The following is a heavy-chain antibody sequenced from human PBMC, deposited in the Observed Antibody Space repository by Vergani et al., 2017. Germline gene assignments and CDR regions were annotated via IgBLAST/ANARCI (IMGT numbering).Heavy chain of an antibody. Sequence: EVQLVESGGGLVKPGGSLRLSCAASGFTFSSYSMNWVRQAPGKGLEWVSSISSSSSYIYYADSVKGRFTISRDNAKNSLYLQMNSLRAEDTALYYCARVISDENWFDPWGQGTLVTVSS. CDR3: ARVISDENWFDP. CDR1: GFTFSSYS. CDR2: ISSSSSYI. V-gene: IGHV3-21*01. D-gene: IGHD3-10*01. J-gene: IGHJ5*02.